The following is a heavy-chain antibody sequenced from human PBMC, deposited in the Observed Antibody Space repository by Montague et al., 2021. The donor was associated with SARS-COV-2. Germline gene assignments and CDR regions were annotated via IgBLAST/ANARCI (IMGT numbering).Heavy chain of an antibody. Sequence: SETLSLTCTVPGASISSSSFFWGWIRQPPGKGLEWIGTVSYSGDYNYMPSLESRVTMSVDTSKNQLSLKVYSVTAADTAVYFCARGQRQRFSVFGVLAGGPELKHYALDVWGLGITVTVS. CDR3: ARGQRQRFSVFGVLAGGPELKHYALDV. V-gene: IGHV4-39*01. CDR1: GASISSSSFF. D-gene: IGHD3-3*01. CDR2: VSYSGDY. J-gene: IGHJ6*02.